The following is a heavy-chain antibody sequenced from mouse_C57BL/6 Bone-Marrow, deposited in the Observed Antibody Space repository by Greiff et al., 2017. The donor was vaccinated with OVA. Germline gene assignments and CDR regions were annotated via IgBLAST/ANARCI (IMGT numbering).Heavy chain of an antibody. J-gene: IGHJ3*01. CDR3: ARHYYGSSSSGFAY. D-gene: IGHD1-1*01. Sequence: QVTLKESGPGILQPSQTLSLTCSFSGFSLSTFGMGVGWIRQPSGKGLEWLAHIWWDDDKYYNPALKSRLTISKDTSKNQVFLKIANVDTADTATYYCARHYYGSSSSGFAYWGQGTLVTVSA. CDR1: GFSLSTFGMG. CDR2: IWWDDDK. V-gene: IGHV8-8*01.